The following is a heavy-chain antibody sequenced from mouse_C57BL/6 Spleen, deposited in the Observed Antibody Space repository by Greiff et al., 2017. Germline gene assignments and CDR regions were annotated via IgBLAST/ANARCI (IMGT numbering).Heavy chain of an antibody. Sequence: VQLQQPGTELVKPGASVKLSCKASGYTFTSYWMHWVKQRPGQGLEWIGNINPSNGGTNYNEKFKSKATLTVDKSSSTAYMQLSSLTSEDSAVYYCARGTMVTTYYYAMDYWGQGTSVTVSS. CDR1: GYTFTSYW. J-gene: IGHJ4*01. CDR2: INPSNGGT. CDR3: ARGTMVTTYYYAMDY. D-gene: IGHD2-2*01. V-gene: IGHV1-53*01.